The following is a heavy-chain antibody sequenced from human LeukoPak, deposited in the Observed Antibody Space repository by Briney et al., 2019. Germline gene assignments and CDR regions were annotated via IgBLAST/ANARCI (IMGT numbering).Heavy chain of an antibody. V-gene: IGHV3-21*01. J-gene: IGHJ4*02. D-gene: IGHD6-13*01. Sequence: GGSLRLSCAASGFTFSSYTMNWVRQAPGKGLEWVSSISSSSSYIYYADSVKGRFTISRDNSKNSLYLQMNSLRAEDTAVYYCASDADIAAAGLLDYWGQGTLVTVSS. CDR3: ASDADIAAAGLLDY. CDR2: ISSSSSYI. CDR1: GFTFSSYT.